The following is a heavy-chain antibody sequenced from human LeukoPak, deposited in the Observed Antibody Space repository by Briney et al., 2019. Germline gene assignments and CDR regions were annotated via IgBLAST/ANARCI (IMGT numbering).Heavy chain of an antibody. CDR1: GFTFSSYS. D-gene: IGHD6-19*01. CDR2: IISSSSYI. J-gene: IGHJ4*02. CDR3: ARDPRVVAGNYFDY. Sequence: PGGSXXLSXAXXGFTFSSYSMNWVRQAPGKGLEWVSSIISSSSYIYYADSVKGRFTISRENEKNSMYLQMNSLRAEDTAVYYCARDPRVVAGNYFDYWGQGTLVTVSS. V-gene: IGHV3-21*01.